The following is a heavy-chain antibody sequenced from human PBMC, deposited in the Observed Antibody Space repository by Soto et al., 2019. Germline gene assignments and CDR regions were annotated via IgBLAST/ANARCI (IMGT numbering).Heavy chain of an antibody. J-gene: IGHJ5*02. CDR2: IDYSGST. CDR3: AIDVTVSGFGSDLDP. Sequence: QLHMQESGPGPVKPSETLSLTCTVSGVSISSSSYYWAWIRQPPGKGLEWIGNIDYSGSTYYNPSLQVRAAIYVDTTKNQFSLQETSVTAADKAVYYCAIDVTVSGFGSDLDPWGQGTLVTVSS. D-gene: IGHD5-12*01. V-gene: IGHV4-39*02. CDR1: GVSISSSSYY.